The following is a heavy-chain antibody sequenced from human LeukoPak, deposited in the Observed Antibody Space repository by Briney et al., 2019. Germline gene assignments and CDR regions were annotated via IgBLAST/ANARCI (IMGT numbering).Heavy chain of an antibody. J-gene: IGHJ3*02. Sequence: GGSLRLSCAASGFTFSSYAMSWVRQAPGKGLEWVSVISGSGGRTYYADSVKGRFTISRDNSKNTLYLQMNSLRAEDTAVYYCAKKGLRFLEWLDSDAFDIWGQGTMVTVSS. CDR1: GFTFSSYA. D-gene: IGHD3-3*01. CDR3: AKKGLRFLEWLDSDAFDI. CDR2: ISGSGGRT. V-gene: IGHV3-23*01.